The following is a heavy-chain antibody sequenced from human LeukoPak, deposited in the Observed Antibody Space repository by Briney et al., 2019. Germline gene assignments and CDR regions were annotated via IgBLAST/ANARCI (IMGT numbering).Heavy chain of an antibody. Sequence: SGGSLRLSCAASGFTFSSYGMHWVRQAPGKGLEWVAVIWYDGSQKYYADSAKGRFTISRDNSKNTLYLQMDSLRGEDTAVYYCARQGASWELSYWGQGTLVTVSS. CDR2: IWYDGSQK. CDR3: ARQGASWELSY. V-gene: IGHV3-33*08. D-gene: IGHD3-16*02. CDR1: GFTFSSYG. J-gene: IGHJ4*02.